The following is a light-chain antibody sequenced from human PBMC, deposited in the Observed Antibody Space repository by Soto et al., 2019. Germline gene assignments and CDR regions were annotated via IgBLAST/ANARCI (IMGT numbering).Light chain of an antibody. V-gene: IGLV1-40*01. CDR3: QSYDSTLSARYV. Sequence: QLVLTQPPSVSGAPGQRVTISCTGSSSNIGANYDVHWYQQRPGTAPKLLIFANSNRPSGVPDRFSGSKSGTSASLVITGLQAEDEGDYYCQSYDSTLSARYVFGTGTKLTV. J-gene: IGLJ1*01. CDR2: ANS. CDR1: SSNIGANYD.